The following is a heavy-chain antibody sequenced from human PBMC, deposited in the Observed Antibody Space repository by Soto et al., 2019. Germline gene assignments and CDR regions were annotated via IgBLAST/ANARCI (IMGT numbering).Heavy chain of an antibody. V-gene: IGHV1-2*04. J-gene: IGHJ4*02. CDR2: INPNSGGT. CDR3: ARVGPPYCSSTSCYTFDY. D-gene: IGHD2-2*02. CDR1: GYTFTGYY. Sequence: ASVKVSCKASGYTFTGYYMHWVRQAPGQGLEWMGWINPNSGGTNYAQKFQGWVTMTRDTSISTAYMELSRLRSDDTAVYYCARVGPPYCSSTSCYTFDYWGQGTLVTVSS.